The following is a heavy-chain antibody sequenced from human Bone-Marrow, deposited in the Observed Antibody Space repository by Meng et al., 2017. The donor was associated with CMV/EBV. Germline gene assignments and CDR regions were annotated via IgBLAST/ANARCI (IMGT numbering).Heavy chain of an antibody. CDR2: INPNSGGT. Sequence: ASVKVSCKASGYTFTGYYMHWVRQAPGQGLEWMGWINPNSGGTNYAQKFQGRVTMTRDTSISTAYMELSRLRSDDTAVYYCARAPLYSSGWPLDYWGQGTLVTVSS. V-gene: IGHV1-2*02. D-gene: IGHD6-19*01. CDR1: GYTFTGYY. J-gene: IGHJ4*02. CDR3: ARAPLYSSGWPLDY.